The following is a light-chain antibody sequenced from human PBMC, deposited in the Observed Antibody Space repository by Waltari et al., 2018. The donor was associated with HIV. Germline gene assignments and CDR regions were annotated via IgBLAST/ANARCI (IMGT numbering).Light chain of an antibody. Sequence: QSALTQPASVSGSPGQSITISCTGSSSDVGDYESVSWYQAHPDKAPRLILFDVTKRHAGISYLFSGSKSGNPPSLTISGRQSGVEADFYCSSYISVSGLVFGGGTKLTVL. CDR3: SSYISVSGLV. J-gene: IGLJ2*01. V-gene: IGLV2-14*03. CDR2: DVT. CDR1: SSDVGDYES.